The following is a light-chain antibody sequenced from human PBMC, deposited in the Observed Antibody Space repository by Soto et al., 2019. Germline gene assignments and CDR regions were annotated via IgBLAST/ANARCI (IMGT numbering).Light chain of an antibody. Sequence: QSVLTQPPSASGTPGQRVTISCSGSSSNIGSNTVNWYQQLPGTAPKLLIYSNNQRPSGVPDRFSGSKSGTSASLAISGLQSEDEADYYCAAWDARLNGQVFGGGTKLTVL. CDR1: SSNIGSNT. J-gene: IGLJ2*01. V-gene: IGLV1-44*01. CDR3: AAWDARLNGQV. CDR2: SNN.